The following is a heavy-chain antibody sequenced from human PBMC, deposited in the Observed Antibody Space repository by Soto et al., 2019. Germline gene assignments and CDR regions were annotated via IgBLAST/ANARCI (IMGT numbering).Heavy chain of an antibody. CDR2: IYYSGST. V-gene: IGHV4-31*03. Sequence: SETLSLTCTVSGGSISRGGYYWSWIRQHPGKGLEWIGYIYYSGSTYYNPSLKSRVTISVDTSKNQFSLKLSSVTAADTAVYYCAREEVVPAAIGVSRCWFDPWGQGTLVTVSS. CDR3: AREEVVPAAIGVSRCWFDP. J-gene: IGHJ5*02. D-gene: IGHD2-2*01. CDR1: GGSISRGGYY.